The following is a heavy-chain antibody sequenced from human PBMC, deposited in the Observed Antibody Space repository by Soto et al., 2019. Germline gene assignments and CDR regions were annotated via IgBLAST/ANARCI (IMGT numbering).Heavy chain of an antibody. V-gene: IGHV1-69*02. CDR2: IIPILGIA. CDR1: GGTFSSYT. Sequence: QVQLVQSGAEVKKPGSSVKVSCKASGGTFSSYTISWVRQAPGQGLEWMGRIIPILGIANYAQKFQGRVTITADKSTSTADMELSSLRSEDTAVYYCATLPAAMRLELAGMDVWGQGTTVTVSS. D-gene: IGHD2-2*01. CDR3: ATLPAAMRLELAGMDV. J-gene: IGHJ6*02.